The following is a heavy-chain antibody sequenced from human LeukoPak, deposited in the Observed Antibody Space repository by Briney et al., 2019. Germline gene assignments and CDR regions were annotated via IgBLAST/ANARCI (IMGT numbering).Heavy chain of an antibody. CDR3: AKRGVVIRVILVGFHKEAYYFDS. CDR2: ISDSGGRT. V-gene: IGHV3-23*01. D-gene: IGHD3-22*01. CDR1: GITLSNYG. J-gene: IGHJ4*02. Sequence: GGSLRLSCAVSGITLSNYGMSWVRQAPGKGLEWVAGISDSGGRTNYADSVKGRFTISGDNPKNTLYLQMNSLRAEDTAVYFCAKRGVVIRVILVGFHKEAYYFDSWGQGTLVTVSS.